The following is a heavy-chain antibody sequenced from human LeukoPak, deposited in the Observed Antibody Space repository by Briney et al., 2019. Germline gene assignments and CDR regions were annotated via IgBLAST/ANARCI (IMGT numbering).Heavy chain of an antibody. V-gene: IGHV1-69*13. CDR3: ARGYCSSTSRYDGSYYYYMDV. CDR1: GGTFSSYA. CDR2: IIPIFGTA. J-gene: IGHJ6*03. Sequence: GASVKVSCKASGGTFSSYAISWVRQAPGQGLEWMGGIIPIFGTANYAQKFQGRVTITADESTSTAYMELSSLRSEDTAVYYCARGYCSSTSRYDGSYYYYMDVWGKGTTVTVSS. D-gene: IGHD2-2*01.